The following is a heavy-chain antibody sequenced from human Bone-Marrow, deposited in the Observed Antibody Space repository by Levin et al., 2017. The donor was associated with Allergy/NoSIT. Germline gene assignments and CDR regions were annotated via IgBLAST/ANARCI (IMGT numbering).Heavy chain of an antibody. J-gene: IGHJ4*02. CDR3: ESHHCTSAACSALRFDS. CDR2: VYYSGST. V-gene: IGHV4-61*08. CDR1: GGSVSSDGYF. D-gene: IGHD2-2*01. Sequence: SQTLSLTCSVSGGSVSSDGYFWTWIRQSPGQGLEWIGYVYYSGSTNYNPSLKSRVTMSVDTSKNEFSLRLHSVTAADTAIYYCESHHCTSAACSALRFDSWGQGTLVTVSS.